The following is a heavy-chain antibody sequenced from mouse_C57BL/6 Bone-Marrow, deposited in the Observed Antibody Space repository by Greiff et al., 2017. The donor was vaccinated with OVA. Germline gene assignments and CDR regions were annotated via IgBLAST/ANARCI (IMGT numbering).Heavy chain of an antibody. CDR3: TMDLVWLRREAY. CDR1: GYTFTSYW. J-gene: IGHJ3*01. Sequence: EVQRVESGTVLARPGASVKMSCKTSGYTFTSYWMHWVKQRPGQGLEWIGAIYPGNSDTSYNQKFKGKAKLTAVTSASTAYMELSSLTNEDAAVYYGTMDLVWLRREAYWGQGTPVTVSA. V-gene: IGHV1-5*01. D-gene: IGHD2-2*01. CDR2: IYPGNSDT.